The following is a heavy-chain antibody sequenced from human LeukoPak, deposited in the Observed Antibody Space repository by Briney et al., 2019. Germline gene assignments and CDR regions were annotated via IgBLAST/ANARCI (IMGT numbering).Heavy chain of an antibody. J-gene: IGHJ6*02. V-gene: IGHV4-34*01. CDR1: GGSLSDYY. CDR2: INHSGRT. CDR3: ARGPEWDAHDYYLLDV. Sequence: PSETLSLTCAVYGGSLSDYYWSWIRQPPGEGLEWVGGINHSGRTNYNPSLKSRVTISADTSKNQFSLRLRSVTAADTAVYFCARGPEWDAHDYYLLDVWGQGTTVTVSS. D-gene: IGHD1-26*01.